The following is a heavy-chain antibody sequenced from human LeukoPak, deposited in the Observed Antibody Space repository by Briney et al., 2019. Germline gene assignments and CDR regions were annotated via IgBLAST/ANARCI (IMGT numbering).Heavy chain of an antibody. CDR3: AKRDGPYFFDY. CDR1: GFLFFNYG. Sequence: GGSLRLSCAASGFLFFNYGMNWVRQAPGKGLEWVSVDTGNGAETKYADSVKGRFTVFRDNSKNMLYLQMDRLRADDTAVYYCAKRDGPYFFDYWGQGTPVTVSS. CDR2: DTGNGAET. J-gene: IGHJ4*02. V-gene: IGHV3-23*01.